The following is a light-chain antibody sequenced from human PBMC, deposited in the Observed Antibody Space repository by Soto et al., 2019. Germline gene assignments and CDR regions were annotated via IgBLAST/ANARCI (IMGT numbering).Light chain of an antibody. Sequence: IQMTHSPSTLSASLVDIVTISCRASQSISSWLAWYQQKPGKAPKLLIYDASSLESGVPSRFSGSGSGTEFTLTISSLQPDDFATYYCQQYNSYSRAFGQGTKVDI. CDR3: QQYNSYSRA. J-gene: IGKJ1*01. V-gene: IGKV1-5*01. CDR2: DAS. CDR1: QSISSW.